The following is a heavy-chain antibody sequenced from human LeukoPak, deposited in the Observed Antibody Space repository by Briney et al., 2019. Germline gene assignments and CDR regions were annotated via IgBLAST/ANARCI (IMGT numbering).Heavy chain of an antibody. D-gene: IGHD3-3*01. CDR3: ARGNYDFWSGYRHWFDP. J-gene: IGHJ5*02. CDR1: GGSISSYY. CDR2: IYYSGST. Sequence: SETLSLTCTVSGGSISSYYWSWIRQPPGKGLEWIGYIYYSGSTNYNPSLKSRVTISVDTSKNQFSLKLSSVTAADTAVYCCARGNYDFWSGYRHWFDPWGQGTLVTVSS. V-gene: IGHV4-59*08.